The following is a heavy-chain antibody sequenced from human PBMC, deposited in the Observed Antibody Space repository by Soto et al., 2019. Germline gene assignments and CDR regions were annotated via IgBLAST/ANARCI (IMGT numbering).Heavy chain of an antibody. D-gene: IGHD3-10*01. CDR2: IYASGST. J-gene: IGHJ4*02. CDR3: AGDYGSGSYRFDY. Sequence: SETLSLTCTVSGDSISSYSWSWSWIRQPPGKGLEWIGYIYASGSTTYNPSLKSRVTISRDTSRNHLSLRLTSVTAEDTAVYYCAGDYGSGSYRFDYWGQGTLVTVS. CDR1: GDSISSYS. V-gene: IGHV4-59*01.